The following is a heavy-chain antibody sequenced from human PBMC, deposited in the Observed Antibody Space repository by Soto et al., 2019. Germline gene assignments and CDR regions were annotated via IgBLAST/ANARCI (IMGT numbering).Heavy chain of an antibody. CDR1: GFIVSDTY. CDR2: ISNRGDT. J-gene: IGHJ3*02. D-gene: IGHD2-15*01. Sequence: EVQLVESGGGLVQPGGSLRLSCTASGFIVSDTYVNWVRQAPGKGLEWVSVISNRGDTHYADSVRGRFSLSRDIDDNTENHQMKNQRGEDTAVYYSAREPRYCQGGSCTITGEAYDIWGQGTMVTVSS. V-gene: IGHV3-66*01. CDR3: AREPRYCQGGSCTITGEAYDI.